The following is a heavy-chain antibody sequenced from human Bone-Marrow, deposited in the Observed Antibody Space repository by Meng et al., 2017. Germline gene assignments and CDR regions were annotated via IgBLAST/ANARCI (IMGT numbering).Heavy chain of an antibody. D-gene: IGHD1-26*01. J-gene: IGHJ4*02. CDR3: AKDKGGSYSVYFDY. CDR2: ISSSSSYI. CDR1: GFTFSSYS. Sequence: GESLKISCAASGFTFSSYSMNWVRQAPGKGLEWVSSISSSSSYIYYADSVKGRFTISRDNSKNSLYLQMNSLRAEDTALYYCAKDKGGSYSVYFDYWGQGTLVTVSS. V-gene: IGHV3-21*04.